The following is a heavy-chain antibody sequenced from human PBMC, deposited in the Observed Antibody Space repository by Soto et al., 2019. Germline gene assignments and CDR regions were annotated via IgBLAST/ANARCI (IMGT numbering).Heavy chain of an antibody. CDR1: GFTFNSYW. Sequence: PGGSLRLSCAASGFTFNSYWMHWVRQAPGKGLVWVSRINSDGSSTTYADSVKGRFTISRDNAKNTLYLQMNSLRAEDTAVYYCARVETCSSTSCYSVFDYWGQGTLVTVSS. V-gene: IGHV3-74*03. D-gene: IGHD2-2*01. CDR2: INSDGSST. CDR3: ARVETCSSTSCYSVFDY. J-gene: IGHJ4*02.